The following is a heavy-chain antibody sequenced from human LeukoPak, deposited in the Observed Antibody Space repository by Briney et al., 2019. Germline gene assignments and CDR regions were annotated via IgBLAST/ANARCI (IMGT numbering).Heavy chain of an antibody. CDR3: ASRYYDFWSGSTGIMDV. Sequence: SETLSLTCAVYGGSFSGYYWSWIRQPPGKGLEWIGEINHSGSTNYNPSLKSRVTISVDTSKNQFSLKLSSVTAADTAVYYCASRYYDFWSGSTGIMDVWGKGTTVTVSS. V-gene: IGHV4-34*01. CDR1: GGSFSGYY. J-gene: IGHJ6*03. CDR2: INHSGST. D-gene: IGHD3-3*01.